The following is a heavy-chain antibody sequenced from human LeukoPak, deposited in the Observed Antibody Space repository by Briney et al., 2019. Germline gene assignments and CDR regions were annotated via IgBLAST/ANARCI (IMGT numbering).Heavy chain of an antibody. J-gene: IGHJ4*02. V-gene: IGHV3-30*02. Sequence: PGGSLRLSCAASGFTFSSYGMHWVRQAPGKGLEWVAFIRYDGNNKYYADSVKGRFTISRDNSKNTLYLQMNRLRAEDTAVYYCAKRGLAAALFRWGQGTLVTVSS. CDR1: GFTFSSYG. CDR3: AKRGLAAALFR. D-gene: IGHD6-13*01. CDR2: IRYDGNNK.